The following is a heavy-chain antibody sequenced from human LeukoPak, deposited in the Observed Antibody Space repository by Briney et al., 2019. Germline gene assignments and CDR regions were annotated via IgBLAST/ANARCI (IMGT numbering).Heavy chain of an antibody. CDR1: GFTFSSYG. CDR2: IKQDGSAK. CDR3: ARLSYDSGTHYTVYKY. J-gene: IGHJ4*02. Sequence: GGSPRLSCAASGFTFSSYGMHWVRQAPGKGLEWVANIKQDGSAKYYVDSVKGRFTISRDNAKNSLYLQMNSLRDDDTAVYYCARLSYDSGTHYTVYKYWGQGTLVTVSS. V-gene: IGHV3-7*01. D-gene: IGHD3-10*01.